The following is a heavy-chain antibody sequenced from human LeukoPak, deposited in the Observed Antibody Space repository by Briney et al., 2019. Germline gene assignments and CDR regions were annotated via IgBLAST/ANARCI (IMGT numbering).Heavy chain of an antibody. J-gene: IGHJ1*01. V-gene: IGHV1-2*02. CDR3: ASPYSGSWYSYFQH. D-gene: IGHD6-13*01. Sequence: ASVKVSCKASGYTFTGYYMHWVRQAPGQGLEWMGWINPNSGGTNYAQKFQGRVTMTRDTSISTAYMELSRLRSDDTAVYYCASPYSGSWYSYFQHWGQGTLVTVSS. CDR2: INPNSGGT. CDR1: GYTFTGYY.